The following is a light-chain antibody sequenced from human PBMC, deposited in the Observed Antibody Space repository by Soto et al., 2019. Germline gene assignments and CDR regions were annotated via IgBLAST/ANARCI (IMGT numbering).Light chain of an antibody. V-gene: IGKV3-20*01. CDR3: QQYGSSPQK. Sequence: EIILKHSPVPLSLSPGARAPLSWRARQSVSSSYLAWYQQKPGQAPRLLIYGASSRATGIPDRFSGSGSGTDFTLTISRLEPEDFAVYYCQQYGSSPQKFGQGSIVDI. CDR1: QSVSSSY. J-gene: IGKJ1*01. CDR2: GAS.